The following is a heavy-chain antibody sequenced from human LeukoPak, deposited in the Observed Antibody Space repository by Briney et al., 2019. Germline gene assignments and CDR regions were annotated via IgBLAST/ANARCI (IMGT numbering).Heavy chain of an antibody. D-gene: IGHD5-18*01. CDR1: GGSISSYY. V-gene: IGHV4-59*01. J-gene: IGHJ4*02. Sequence: SETLSLTCAVSGGSISSYYWSWIRQPPGKGLEWIGFFYYSGSTNYNPSLKSRVTISVDTSKNHLSLKLSSVTAADTAVYYCARGPGGYSYGYYFDYWGQGTLVTVSS. CDR3: ARGPGGYSYGYYFDY. CDR2: FYYSGST.